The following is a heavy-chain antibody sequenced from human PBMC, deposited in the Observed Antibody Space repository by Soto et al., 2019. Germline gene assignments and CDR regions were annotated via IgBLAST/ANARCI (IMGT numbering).Heavy chain of an antibody. V-gene: IGHV3-23*01. J-gene: IGHJ4*02. Sequence: EVQLLESGGGLVQPGGSLRLSCAASGFIFSSYGMTWVRQAPGKGLEWVSGVSSSGGTTVYAVSVKGRFTISRDNSKNTLHLQMNSLRAEDTAVYYCAKAGSGWYWDWGQGTLVTVSS. D-gene: IGHD6-19*01. CDR2: VSSSGGTT. CDR1: GFIFSSYG. CDR3: AKAGSGWYWD.